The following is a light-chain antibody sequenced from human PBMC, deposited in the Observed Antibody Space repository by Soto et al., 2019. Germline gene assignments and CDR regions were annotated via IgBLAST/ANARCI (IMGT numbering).Light chain of an antibody. Sequence: QSVLTQPPSVSGAPGQRVTISCTGSSSNIGAGYDVHWYQQLPGTAPKLLIYGNSNRPSGVPDRFSGSKSGTSASLAITGLHAEDEADYYCQSYDSSLSGFVVFGGGTTLTVL. CDR2: GNS. CDR1: SSNIGAGYD. V-gene: IGLV1-40*01. CDR3: QSYDSSLSGFVV. J-gene: IGLJ2*01.